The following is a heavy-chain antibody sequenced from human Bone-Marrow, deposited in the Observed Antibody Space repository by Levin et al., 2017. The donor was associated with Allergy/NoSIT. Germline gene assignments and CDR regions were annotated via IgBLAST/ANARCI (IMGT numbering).Heavy chain of an antibody. J-gene: IGHJ6*03. V-gene: IGHV3-30*03. CDR2: ISYDGSSK. D-gene: IGHD3-3*01. Sequence: GGSLRLSCVASGFTFGSYGMHWVRQAPGKGLEWVALISYDGSSKNYADSVKGRFTISRENSKNTLFLQMNSLRAEDTALYYCARIYDSYYMDVWGKGTTVAVSS. CDR3: ARIYDSYYMDV. CDR1: GFTFGSYG.